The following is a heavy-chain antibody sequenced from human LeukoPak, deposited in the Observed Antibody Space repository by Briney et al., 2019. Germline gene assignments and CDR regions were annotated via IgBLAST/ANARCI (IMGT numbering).Heavy chain of an antibody. V-gene: IGHV3-23*01. CDR1: GFTFSSYA. CDR2: ISGSGGST. J-gene: IGHJ3*02. CDR3: AKDQVDYDFWSGYVNDAFDI. D-gene: IGHD3-3*01. Sequence: GGSLRLSCAASGFTFSSYAMSWVRQAPGKGLEWVSAISGSGGSTYYADSVKGRFTISGDNSKNTLYLQMNSLRAEDTAVYYCAKDQVDYDFWSGYVNDAFDIWGQGTMVTVSS.